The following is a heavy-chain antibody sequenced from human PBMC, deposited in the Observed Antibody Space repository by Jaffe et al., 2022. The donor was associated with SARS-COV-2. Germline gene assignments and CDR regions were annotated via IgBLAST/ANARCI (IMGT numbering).Heavy chain of an antibody. CDR1: GGSVSSGSFH. CDR3: ARAYSNYGLGFYYGVDV. Sequence: QVQLQESGPRLVKPSQTLSLTCSVSGGSVSSGSFHWSWIRQPAGKGLEWIGRVYESGSTNYNPSLRSRVTISIDTSRNQFSLKLASVTAADTAVYYCARAYSNYGLGFYYGVDVWGQGTTVTVSS. CDR2: VYESGST. V-gene: IGHV4-61*02. J-gene: IGHJ6*02. D-gene: IGHD4-4*01.